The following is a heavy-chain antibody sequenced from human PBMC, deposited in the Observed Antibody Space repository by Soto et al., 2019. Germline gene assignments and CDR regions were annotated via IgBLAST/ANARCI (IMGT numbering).Heavy chain of an antibody. CDR3: ARVIAAAADFDY. D-gene: IGHD6-13*01. Sequence: QVQLVQSGAEVKKRGASVKVSCKASGYTITSYGIRWVRQAPEQGLEWMGWISAYNGNTNYAQKRQGRVTMTPDTSTNTAYMELRNLRSDDTAVYYCARVIAAAADFDYWGQGTLVTVSS. J-gene: IGHJ4*02. CDR1: GYTITSYG. CDR2: ISAYNGNT. V-gene: IGHV1-18*01.